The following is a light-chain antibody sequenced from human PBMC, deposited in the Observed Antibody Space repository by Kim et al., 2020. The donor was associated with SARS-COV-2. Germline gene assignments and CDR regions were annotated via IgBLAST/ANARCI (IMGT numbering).Light chain of an antibody. CDR2: QDN. CDR1: RLGTKY. Sequence: VSVSPGQTASITCSGDRLGTKYACWYQQKPGQSPVLVIYQDNKRPSGIPERFSGSNSGNTATLTISGAQAMDEADYYCQAWDTSPVFGGGTQLTVL. J-gene: IGLJ2*01. V-gene: IGLV3-1*01. CDR3: QAWDTSPV.